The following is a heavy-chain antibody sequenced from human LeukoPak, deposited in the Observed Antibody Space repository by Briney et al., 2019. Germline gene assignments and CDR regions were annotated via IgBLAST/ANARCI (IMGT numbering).Heavy chain of an antibody. Sequence: SETLSLTCTVSGGSISSGSYYGSWIRQPAGKGLEWIGLIYTSGSTNYNPSLKSRVTISVDTSKNQFSLKLSSVTAADTAVYYCAISDSWYYYMDVWGKGTTVTVSS. V-gene: IGHV4-61*02. D-gene: IGHD2-21*01. CDR3: AISDSWYYYMDV. CDR1: GGSISSGSYY. CDR2: IYTSGST. J-gene: IGHJ6*03.